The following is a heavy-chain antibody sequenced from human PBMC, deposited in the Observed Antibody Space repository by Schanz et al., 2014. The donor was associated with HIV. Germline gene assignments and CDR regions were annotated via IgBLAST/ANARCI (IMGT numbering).Heavy chain of an antibody. V-gene: IGHV1-2*02. Sequence: QVQLVQSGAEVQKPGASVKVSCKASGYSFTSYDINWVRQATGQGLEWMGWINSDNGTNYAQEFQGRVTMTRDTSIGTAYMELRSLRADDTAVYFCAMGPDYYDSSAYYRVGLWYFDLWGRGTLVTVSS. CDR2: INSDNGT. CDR3: AMGPDYYDSSAYYRVGLWYFDL. J-gene: IGHJ2*01. D-gene: IGHD3-22*01. CDR1: GYSFTSYD.